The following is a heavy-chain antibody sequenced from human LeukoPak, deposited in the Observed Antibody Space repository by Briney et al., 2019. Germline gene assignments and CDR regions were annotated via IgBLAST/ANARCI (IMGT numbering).Heavy chain of an antibody. CDR2: IIPIFGTA. V-gene: IGHV1-69*13. Sequence: ASVKVSCKASGGTFSSYAISWVRQAPGQGLEWMGGIIPIFGTANYAQKFQGRVTITADESTSTAYMELSSLRSEDTAAYYCARLYYYDSSGYDDDYWGQGTLVTVSS. J-gene: IGHJ4*02. CDR1: GGTFSSYA. CDR3: ARLYYYDSSGYDDDY. D-gene: IGHD3-22*01.